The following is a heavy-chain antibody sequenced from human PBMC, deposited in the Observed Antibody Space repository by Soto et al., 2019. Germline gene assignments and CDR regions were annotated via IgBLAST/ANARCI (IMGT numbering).Heavy chain of an antibody. CDR3: AKAKNQADSSSWYEGGDYNYCMDV. CDR2: INSDGSST. J-gene: IGHJ6*02. CDR1: GFTFSSYW. D-gene: IGHD6-13*01. V-gene: IGHV3-74*01. Sequence: HPGGSLRLSCAASGFTFSSYWMHWARQAPGKGLVWVSRINSDGSSTSYADSVKGRFTISRDNAKNTLYLQMNSLRAEDTAVYYCAKAKNQADSSSWYEGGDYNYCMDVWGQVTTVT.